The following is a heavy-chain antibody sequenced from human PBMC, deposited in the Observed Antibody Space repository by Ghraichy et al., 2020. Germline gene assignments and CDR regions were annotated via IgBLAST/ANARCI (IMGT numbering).Heavy chain of an antibody. CDR3: ARTLYGDYKFDRYFDL. CDR2: ISSSGSTI. J-gene: IGHJ2*01. D-gene: IGHD4-17*01. Sequence: GGSLRLSCAVSGFTFSDYYMSWIRQAPGKGLEWVSYISSSGSTIYYADSVKGRFTISRDNAKNSLYLQMNSLRAEDTAVYYCARTLYGDYKFDRYFDLWGRGTLVTVSS. V-gene: IGHV3-11*01. CDR1: GFTFSDYY.